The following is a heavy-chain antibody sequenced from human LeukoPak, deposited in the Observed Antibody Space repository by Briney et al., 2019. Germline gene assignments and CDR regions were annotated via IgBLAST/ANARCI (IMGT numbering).Heavy chain of an antibody. CDR1: GFTFSNAW. CDR2: ISGSGGST. D-gene: IGHD3-22*01. V-gene: IGHV3-23*01. J-gene: IGHJ4*02. Sequence: GGSLRLSCAASGFTFSNAWMSWVRQAPGKGLEWVSAISGSGGSTYYADSVKGRLTISRDNSKNTLYLQMNSLRAEDTAVYYCAKDPYYDSSGLWPYYFDYWGQGILVTVSS. CDR3: AKDPYYDSSGLWPYYFDY.